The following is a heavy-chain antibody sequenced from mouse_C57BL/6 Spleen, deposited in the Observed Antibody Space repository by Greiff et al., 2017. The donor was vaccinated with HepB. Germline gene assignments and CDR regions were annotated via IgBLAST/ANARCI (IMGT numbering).Heavy chain of an antibody. Sequence: QVQLQQSGAELVMPGASVKLSCKASGYTFTSYWMHWVKQRPGQGLEWIGEIDPSDSYTNYNQKFKGKSTLTVDKSSSTAYMQLSSLTSEDSAVYYCARTVYYYGSSRYFDVWGTGTTVTVSS. J-gene: IGHJ1*03. D-gene: IGHD1-1*01. CDR1: GYTFTSYW. V-gene: IGHV1-69*01. CDR2: IDPSDSYT. CDR3: ARTVYYYGSSRYFDV.